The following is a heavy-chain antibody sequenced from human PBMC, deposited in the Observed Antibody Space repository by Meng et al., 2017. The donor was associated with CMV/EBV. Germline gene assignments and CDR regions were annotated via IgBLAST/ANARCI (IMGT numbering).Heavy chain of an antibody. CDR2: ISGSGGST. J-gene: IGHJ4*02. D-gene: IGHD3-3*01. Sequence: SGLPFSTYAMSWVRQAPGKGLEWVAAISGSGGSTYYADSVKGRFTISRDNSKNTLYLQMNTLRADDTAIYYCAKDRALGGGAYYFEDWGQGTLVTVSS. V-gene: IGHV3-23*01. CDR3: AKDRALGGGAYYFED. CDR1: GLPFSTYA.